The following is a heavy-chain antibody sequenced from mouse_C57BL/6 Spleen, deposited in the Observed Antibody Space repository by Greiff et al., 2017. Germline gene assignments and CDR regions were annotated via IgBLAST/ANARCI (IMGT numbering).Heavy chain of an antibody. D-gene: IGHD1-1*01. CDR3: ARDYGRRYFDV. Sequence: EVQLQQSGPELVKPGASVKMSCKASGYTFTDYNMHWVKQSHGKSLEWIGYINPNNGGTSYNQKFKGKATLTVNKSSSTAYMELRSLTSEESAVYYCARDYGRRYFDVWGTGTTVTVSS. CDR1: GYTFTDYN. CDR2: INPNNGGT. V-gene: IGHV1-22*01. J-gene: IGHJ1*03.